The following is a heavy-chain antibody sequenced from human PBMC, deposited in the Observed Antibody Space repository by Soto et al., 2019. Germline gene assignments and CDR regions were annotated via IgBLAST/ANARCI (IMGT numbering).Heavy chain of an antibody. CDR1: GFTFSDYY. Sequence: PILSCAASGFTFSDYYMSWIRQAPGKGLEWVSYISSSGSTIYYADSVKGRFTISRDNAKNSLYLQMNSLRAEDTAVYYCARAGVGATPGLDYWGQGTLVTVSS. V-gene: IGHV3-11*01. D-gene: IGHD1-26*01. CDR3: ARAGVGATPGLDY. CDR2: ISSSGSTI. J-gene: IGHJ4*02.